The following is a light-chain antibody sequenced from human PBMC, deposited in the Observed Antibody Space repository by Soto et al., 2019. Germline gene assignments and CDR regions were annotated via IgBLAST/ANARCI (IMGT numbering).Light chain of an antibody. CDR2: EVS. Sequence: QSVLTQPASVSGSPGQSITISCTGSSSDVGGYNYVSWYQQHPGKAPKLIIYEVSNRPSGVSNRFSGSKSGNTASLTISGLQAEDEADYYRSSYTTNSTPYVFGTGTKVTVL. V-gene: IGLV2-14*01. J-gene: IGLJ1*01. CDR3: SSYTTNSTPYV. CDR1: SSDVGGYNY.